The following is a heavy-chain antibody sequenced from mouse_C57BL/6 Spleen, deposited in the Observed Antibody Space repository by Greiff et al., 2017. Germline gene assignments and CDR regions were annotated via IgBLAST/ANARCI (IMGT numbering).Heavy chain of an antibody. J-gene: IGHJ3*01. CDR3: AVIYYDYDGFAY. Sequence: QVQLQQSGAELVKPGASVKISCKASGYAFTSYWMNWVKQRPGKGLEWIGLIYPGDGATNYNGQFKGKATLTADQSSSTAYMQLSSRISGDSAVYFCAVIYYDYDGFAYWGQGTIVTDSA. D-gene: IGHD2-4*01. CDR2: IYPGDGAT. V-gene: IGHV1-80*01. CDR1: GYAFTSYW.